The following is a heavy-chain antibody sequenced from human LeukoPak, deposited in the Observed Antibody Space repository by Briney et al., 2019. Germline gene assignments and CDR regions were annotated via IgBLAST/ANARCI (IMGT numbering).Heavy chain of an antibody. CDR3: ARGLEAYPIVVVPAAIERDYC. CDR2: FIPIFGTA. Sequence: EASVKVSCKASGGTFNSYAISWVRQSPGQGLEWMGGFIPIFGTANYAQKFQGRVTITADESTSTAYMELSSLRSEDTAVYYCARGLEAYPIVVVPAAIERDYCWGQGTLVTVSS. D-gene: IGHD2-2*02. J-gene: IGHJ4*02. CDR1: GGTFNSYA. V-gene: IGHV1-69*01.